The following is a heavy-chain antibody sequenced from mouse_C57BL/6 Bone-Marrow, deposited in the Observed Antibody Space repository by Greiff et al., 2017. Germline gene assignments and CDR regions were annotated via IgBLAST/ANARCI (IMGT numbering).Heavy chain of an antibody. CDR2: IDPENGDT. CDR1: GFNIKDDY. CDR3: TTYLYGSSFDY. J-gene: IGHJ2*01. D-gene: IGHD1-1*01. V-gene: IGHV14-4*01. Sequence: EVKLVESGAELVRPGASVKLSCTASGFNIKDDYMHWVKQRPEQGLEWIGWIDPENGDTEYASKFQGKATITADTSSNTAYLQLRSLTSEDTAVYYCTTYLYGSSFDYWGQGTTLTVSS.